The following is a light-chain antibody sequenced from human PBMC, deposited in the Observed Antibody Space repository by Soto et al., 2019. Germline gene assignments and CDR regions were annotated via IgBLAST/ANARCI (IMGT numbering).Light chain of an antibody. J-gene: IGLJ1*01. CDR2: DVT. Sequence: QSALTQPASVSGSPGQSITISCTGTSSDIGSYNYVSWYQHHPGQAPKLMLYDVTNRPSGVSNRFSGSKSGNTASLTISGLQAEDEADYYCSSPRSSSFYVFGTGTKLTVL. CDR1: SSDIGSYNY. V-gene: IGLV2-14*03. CDR3: SSPRSSSFYV.